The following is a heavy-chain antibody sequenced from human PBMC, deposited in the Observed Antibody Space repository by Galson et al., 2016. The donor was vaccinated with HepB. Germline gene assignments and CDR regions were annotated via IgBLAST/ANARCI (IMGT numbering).Heavy chain of an antibody. CDR3: ARDKGEAGGYHYYYMDV. J-gene: IGHJ6*03. CDR1: GYPFTDYY. V-gene: IGHV1-2*06. D-gene: IGHD2-8*02. Sequence: SVKVSCKASGYPFTDYYIHWVRQAPGQGPEWMGRIHPNTGDTDYVQKFQGRVSMTRDTAITTAGLELTFLRSDDTAIYYCARDKGEAGGYHYYYMDVWGKGTTVTVSS. CDR2: IHPNTGDT.